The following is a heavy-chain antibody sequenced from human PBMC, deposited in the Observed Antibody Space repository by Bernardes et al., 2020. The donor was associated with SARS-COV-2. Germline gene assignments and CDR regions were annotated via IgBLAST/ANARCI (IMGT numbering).Heavy chain of an antibody. Sequence: SETLSLTCAVYGGSFSGYYWSWIRQPPGKGLEWIGEINHSGSTNYNPSLKSRVTISVDTSKNQFSLKLSSVTAADTAVYYCASLTATYHDDRADFDWFDPWGQGTLVTVSS. CDR3: ASLTATYHDDRADFDWFDP. CDR1: GGSFSGYY. J-gene: IGHJ5*02. V-gene: IGHV4-34*01. D-gene: IGHD3-10*02. CDR2: INHSGST.